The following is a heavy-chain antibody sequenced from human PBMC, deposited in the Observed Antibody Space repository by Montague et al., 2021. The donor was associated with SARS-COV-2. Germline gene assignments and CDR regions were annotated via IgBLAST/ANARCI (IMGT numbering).Heavy chain of an antibody. CDR1: GFTFNNYG. CDR2: ISYDGSIR. CDR3: SRSGGILHFRASLAQLSY. V-gene: IGHV3-30*04. D-gene: IGHD1-14*01. Sequence: SLRLSCAASGFTFNNYGFHWVRQAPGKGLQWAALISYDGSIRHYADSVKGRFTISRDQSKNTLYLQMDSLRPEDTAVYLCSRSGGILHFRASLAQLSYWGQGVLVTVSS. J-gene: IGHJ4*02.